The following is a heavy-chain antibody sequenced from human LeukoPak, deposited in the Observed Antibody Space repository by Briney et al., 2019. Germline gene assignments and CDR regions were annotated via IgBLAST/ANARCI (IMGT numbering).Heavy chain of an antibody. D-gene: IGHD5-24*01. CDR3: ARPHEMATIREYYFDY. Sequence: GASVKVSCKASGYTFTVYYIHWVRQAPGQGLEWMGVINPTGGSTTYAQKLQGRLTMTRDTSTSTVYMELSSLRSEDTAVYYCARPHEMATIREYYFDYWGQGTLVTVSS. CDR1: GYTFTVYY. J-gene: IGHJ4*02. CDR2: INPTGGST. V-gene: IGHV1-46*01.